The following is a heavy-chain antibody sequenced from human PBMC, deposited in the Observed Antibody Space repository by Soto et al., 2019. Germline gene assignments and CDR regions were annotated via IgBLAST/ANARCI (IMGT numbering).Heavy chain of an antibody. V-gene: IGHV3-23*01. CDR1: GFTFRTYS. J-gene: IGHJ4*02. CDR3: SKEGGIVEASGDY. D-gene: IGHD1-26*01. CDR2: ISDSGGKT. Sequence: EVQLLESGGGLVQPGGSPRLSCSASGFTFRTYSMSWVRQAPGKGLEWVSAISDSGGKTFYADSVKGRFTISRDNSKNTLYLQMIGLRADDTAIYYCSKEGGIVEASGDYWGQGTLVTVSS.